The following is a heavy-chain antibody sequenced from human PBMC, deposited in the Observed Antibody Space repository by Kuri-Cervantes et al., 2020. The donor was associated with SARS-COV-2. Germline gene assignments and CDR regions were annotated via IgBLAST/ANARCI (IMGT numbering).Heavy chain of an antibody. CDR2: ISSSSNTI. CDR3: ARGFSGYSYGDAFNI. CDR1: RFTFNNYD. Sequence: ETLSLTCAASRFTFNNYDLIWVRQAPGKGLEWVSYISSSSNTIYYADSVKGRSTISRDNAKNSLYLQMNSLRAEDTAVYYCARGFSGYSYGDAFNIWGQGTMVTVSS. V-gene: IGHV3-48*01. J-gene: IGHJ3*02. D-gene: IGHD5-18*01.